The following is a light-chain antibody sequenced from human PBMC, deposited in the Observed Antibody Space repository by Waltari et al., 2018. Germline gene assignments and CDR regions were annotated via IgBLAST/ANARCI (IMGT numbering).Light chain of an antibody. Sequence: SVLTQPPSASGTPGQTVTIPCSGSSPNTGGTFVYWSQQLPGMAPQLLIYNNNQRPSGVPDRFSGSKSGTSASLAISGLRSDDEAEYYCAAWDDNLTGPLFGGGTKVTVL. CDR2: NNN. J-gene: IGLJ3*02. CDR3: AAWDDNLTGPL. CDR1: SPNTGGTF. V-gene: IGLV1-47*01.